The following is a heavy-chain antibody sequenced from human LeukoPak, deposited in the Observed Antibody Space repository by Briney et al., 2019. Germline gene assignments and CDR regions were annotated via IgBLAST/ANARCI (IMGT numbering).Heavy chain of an antibody. Sequence: GASVKVSCKASGYTFTSYAMNWVRQAPGQGLAWMGWINTNTGNPTYAQGFTGRFVFSLDTSVSTAYLQISSLKADDTAVYYCARDRVGRGWLSTNHYFDYWGQGTLVTVSS. V-gene: IGHV7-4-1*02. CDR3: ARDRVGRGWLSTNHYFDY. J-gene: IGHJ4*02. D-gene: IGHD5-12*01. CDR1: GYTFTSYA. CDR2: INTNTGNP.